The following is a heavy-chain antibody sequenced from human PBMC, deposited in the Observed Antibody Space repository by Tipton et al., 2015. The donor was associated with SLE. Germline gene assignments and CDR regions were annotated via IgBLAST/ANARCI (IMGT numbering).Heavy chain of an antibody. CDR1: NGSISRSSYY. V-gene: IGHV4-39*01. CDR2: IYYSGSTP. Sequence: TLSLTCSVSNGSISRSSYYWGWIRQPPGKGLEWIASIYYSGSTPYYNPSLKSRVTISVDTSNNQFSLLLTSVSAPDTAVYYCAGRRTGYRDAFDIWGQGTMVTVSS. D-gene: IGHD5-12*01. CDR3: AGRRTGYRDAFDI. J-gene: IGHJ3*02.